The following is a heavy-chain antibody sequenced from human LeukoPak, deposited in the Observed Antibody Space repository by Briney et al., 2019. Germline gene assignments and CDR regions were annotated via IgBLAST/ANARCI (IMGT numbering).Heavy chain of an antibody. CDR3: ARAFSRSNNWFDP. CDR1: GYTFTGYY. V-gene: IGHV1-2*02. J-gene: IGHJ5*02. Sequence: ASVKVSCKASGYTFTGYYMHWVRQAPGQGLEWMGWINPNSGGTNYAQKFQGRVTMTRDTSISTAYMELSRLRSDDTAVYYCARAFSRSNNWFDPWGQGTLVTVSS. D-gene: IGHD3-16*01. CDR2: INPNSGGT.